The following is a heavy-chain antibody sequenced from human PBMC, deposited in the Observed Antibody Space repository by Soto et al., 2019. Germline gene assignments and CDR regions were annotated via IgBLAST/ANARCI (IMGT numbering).Heavy chain of an antibody. V-gene: IGHV1-46*01. CDR1: GYTFTSYY. CDR3: ARDNCGGDCYPDFLVMEV. CDR2: INPSGGST. Sequence: ASVKVSCKASGYTFTSYYMHWVRQAPGQGLEWMGIINPSGGSTTYAQKFQGRVTMTRDTSTSTVYMELSSLRSEGTAVYYCARDNCGGDCYPDFLVMEVWGQGTTVTVSS. J-gene: IGHJ6*02. D-gene: IGHD2-21*02.